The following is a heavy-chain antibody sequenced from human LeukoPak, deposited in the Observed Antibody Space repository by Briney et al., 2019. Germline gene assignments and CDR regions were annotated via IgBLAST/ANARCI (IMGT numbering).Heavy chain of an antibody. D-gene: IGHD2-15*01. CDR1: GYTFTGYY. V-gene: IGHV1-2*02. CDR2: INPNSGGT. J-gene: IGHJ3*02. CDR3: ARTDYRPGYCSGGSCFDAFDI. Sequence: GASVKVSCKASGYTFTGYYMHWVRQAPGQGLEWMGWINPNSGGTNYAQKFQGRVTMTRDTSISTAYMELSRLRSDDTAVYYCARTDYRPGYCSGGSCFDAFDIWGQGTMVTVSS.